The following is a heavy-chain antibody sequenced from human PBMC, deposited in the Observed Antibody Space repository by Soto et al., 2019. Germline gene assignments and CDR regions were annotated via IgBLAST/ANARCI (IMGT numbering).Heavy chain of an antibody. CDR3: ARGFGYYYGSGNWFDP. V-gene: IGHV4-31*03. CDR1: GGSISSGGYY. D-gene: IGHD3-10*01. Sequence: PSETLSLTCTVSGGSISSGGYYWSWIRQHPGKGLEWIGYIYYSGSTYYNPSLKSRVTISVDTSKNQFSLKLSSVTAADTAVYYCARGFGYYYGSGNWFDPWGQGTLVTVSS. J-gene: IGHJ5*02. CDR2: IYYSGST.